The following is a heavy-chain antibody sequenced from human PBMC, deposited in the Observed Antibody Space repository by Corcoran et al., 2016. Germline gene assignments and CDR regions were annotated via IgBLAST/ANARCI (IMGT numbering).Heavy chain of an antibody. J-gene: IGHJ6*02. CDR2: IKQDGSEK. CDR3: ANFFFNFWSSQWYYYGMDV. V-gene: IGHV3-7*03. CDR1: GFHFSSYW. Sequence: EVQVVESGGGWVQPGGSLRLSCAASGFHFSSYWMSWVRQAPGKGLEWVANIKQDGSEKYYVDSVKGRFTISRDNAKNSLYLQMNSMRAEDTAVYYCANFFFNFWSSQWYYYGMDVWGQGTTVTVSS. D-gene: IGHD3-3*01.